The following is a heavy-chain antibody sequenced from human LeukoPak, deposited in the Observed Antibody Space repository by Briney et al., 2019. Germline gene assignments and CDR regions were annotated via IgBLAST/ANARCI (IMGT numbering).Heavy chain of an antibody. D-gene: IGHD2-21*02. Sequence: SETLSLTCTVSGGSMSSSSYYWGWIRQPPGKGLEWIGTIYYSGTTYYNPSLKSRVTISVDTSKNQFSLKLSSVTAADTAVYYCASWPASSCGGDCYSDYWGQGTLVTVSS. V-gene: IGHV4-39*07. CDR1: GGSMSSSSYY. J-gene: IGHJ4*02. CDR2: IYYSGTT. CDR3: ASWPASSCGGDCYSDY.